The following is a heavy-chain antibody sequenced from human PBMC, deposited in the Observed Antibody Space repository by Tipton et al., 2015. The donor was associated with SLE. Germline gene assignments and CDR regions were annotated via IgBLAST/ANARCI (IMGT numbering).Heavy chain of an antibody. V-gene: IGHV4-39*07. CDR1: GGSFSISLYY. D-gene: IGHD6-13*01. J-gene: IGHJ5*02. CDR3: ARGWYSRNWEWWFDP. Sequence: TLSLTCYVSGGSFSISLYYWGWIRQSPGKGLEWIASMYSSGKTYYSPSLKSRVTISLDTSKNQVSLKLTPVTAADTAVYYCARGWYSRNWEWWFDPWGQGTLVTVSS. CDR2: MYSSGKT.